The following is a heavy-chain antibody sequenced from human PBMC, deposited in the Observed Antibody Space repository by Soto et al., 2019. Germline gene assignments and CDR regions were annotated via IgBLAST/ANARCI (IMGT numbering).Heavy chain of an antibody. CDR1: GFTFSSYA. V-gene: IGHV3-30-3*01. CDR2: ISYDGSNK. J-gene: IGHJ4*02. CDR3: ARRAAALQY. D-gene: IGHD6-13*01. Sequence: QVQLVESGGGVVQPGRSLRLSCAASGFTFSSYAMHWVRQAPGKGLEWVAVISYDGSNKYYADSVKGRFTISRDNSKNTLYLQMNSLRAEDTAVYYCARRAAALQYWGQGTLVTVSS.